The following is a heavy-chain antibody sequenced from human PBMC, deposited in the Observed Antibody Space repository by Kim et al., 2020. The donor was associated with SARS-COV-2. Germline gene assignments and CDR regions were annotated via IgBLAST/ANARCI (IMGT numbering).Heavy chain of an antibody. CDR2: ISDIGFSL. V-gene: IGHV3-23*01. CDR3: AKGLTPDP. CDR1: GFTFSTYA. J-gene: IGHJ5*02. D-gene: IGHD3-9*01. Sequence: GGSLRLSCAASGFTFSTYAMTWVRQPPGKWLEWVASISDIGFSLYDADSVKGRFTISRDNAKNTLYLQMNSLKADDTAIYYCAKGLTPDPWGQGTLVTVSS.